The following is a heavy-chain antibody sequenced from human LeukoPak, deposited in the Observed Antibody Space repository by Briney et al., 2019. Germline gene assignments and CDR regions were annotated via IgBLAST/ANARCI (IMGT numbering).Heavy chain of an antibody. CDR2: ISYDGSNK. CDR3: ARGSYYGYYYFDY. V-gene: IGHV3-30-3*01. D-gene: IGHD1-26*01. Sequence: GGSLRLSCAASGFTFSSYAMHWVRQAPGKGLEWVAVISYDGSNKYYADSVKGRFTISRDNSKSTLYLQMNSLRAEDTAVYYCARGSYYGYYYFDYWGQGTLVTVSS. J-gene: IGHJ4*02. CDR1: GFTFSSYA.